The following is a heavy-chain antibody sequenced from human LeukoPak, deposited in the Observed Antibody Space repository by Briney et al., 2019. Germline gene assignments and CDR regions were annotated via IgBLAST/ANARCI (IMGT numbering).Heavy chain of an antibody. CDR2: IYHSGST. CDR1: GYSISSGYY. CDR3: ARASGYNWNHVSDY. Sequence: SETLSLTCTVSGYSISSGYYWGWIRQPPGEGLEWIGSIYHSGSTYYNPSLKRRVSISLDTSKNQFSLILSSVTAADTAGYYCARASGYNWNHVSDYWGQGTLVTVSS. D-gene: IGHD1-14*01. J-gene: IGHJ4*02. V-gene: IGHV4-38-2*02.